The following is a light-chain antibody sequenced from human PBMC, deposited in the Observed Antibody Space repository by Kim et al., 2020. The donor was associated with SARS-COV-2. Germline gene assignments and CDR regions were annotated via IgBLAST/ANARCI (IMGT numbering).Light chain of an antibody. CDR3: SSYTSNSTPL. Sequence: GQSITHSCTGTSSDVGGYNYVSWYQQHPGKAPKLMIYDVRNRPSGVSNRFSGSKSGNTASLTISGLQAEDEADYYCSSYTSNSTPLFGGGTQLTVL. CDR2: DVR. CDR1: SSDVGGYNY. J-gene: IGLJ2*01. V-gene: IGLV2-14*03.